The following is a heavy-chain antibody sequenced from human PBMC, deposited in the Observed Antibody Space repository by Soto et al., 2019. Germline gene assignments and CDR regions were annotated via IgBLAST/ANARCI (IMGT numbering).Heavy chain of an antibody. CDR3: AREGARGYCTNGVCPTDFYYYGMDV. J-gene: IGHJ6*02. D-gene: IGHD2-8*01. Sequence: ASVKVSCKASGYTFTGYYMHWVRQAPGQGLEWMGWINPNSGGTSYAQKFQGWVTMTRDTSISTAYMELSRLRSDDTAVYYCAREGARGYCTNGVCPTDFYYYGMDVWGQGTTLTVSS. CDR2: INPNSGGT. CDR1: GYTFTGYY. V-gene: IGHV1-2*04.